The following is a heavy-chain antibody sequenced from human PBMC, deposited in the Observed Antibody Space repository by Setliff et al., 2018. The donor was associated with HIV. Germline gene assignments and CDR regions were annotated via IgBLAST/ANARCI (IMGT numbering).Heavy chain of an antibody. D-gene: IGHD2-8*01. CDR3: ARDSANGKTANLNYLDV. CDR2: IYYTGST. V-gene: IGHV4-31*03. Sequence: SETLSLTCTVSGGSISGSGDYWSWVRQHPGRGLEWIGYIYYTGSTYSNPSLQSRVRISVDTSKNQFPLRLSSVTAADTAVYYCARDSANGKTANLNYLDVWGKGTTVTVSS. CDR1: GGSISGSGDY. J-gene: IGHJ6*03.